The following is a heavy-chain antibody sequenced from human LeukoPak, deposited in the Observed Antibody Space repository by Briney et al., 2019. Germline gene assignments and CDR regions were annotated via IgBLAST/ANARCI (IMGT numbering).Heavy chain of an antibody. CDR3: ARGISTYGMDV. V-gene: IGHV4-59*08. CDR2: LYYSGST. CDR1: GFTVSSNY. Sequence: GSLRLSCVASGFTVSSNYMSWIRQPPGKGLEWIGYLYYSGSTNYNPSLKSRVSISVDTSKNQFSLKLSSVTAADTAVYYCARGISTYGMDVWGQGTTVTVSS. J-gene: IGHJ6*02. D-gene: IGHD3-10*01.